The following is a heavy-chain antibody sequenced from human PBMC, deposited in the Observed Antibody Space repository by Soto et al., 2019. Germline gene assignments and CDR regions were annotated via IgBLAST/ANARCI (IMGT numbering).Heavy chain of an antibody. Sequence: SETLSLTCAVSGGSISSGGYSWSWIRQPPGKGLEWIGYIHHSGSTYYNPSLKSRVTISVDRSKNQFSLKLSSVTAADTAVYYCARGGEYYYDSSGYSPDAFDIWGQGTMVTVSS. D-gene: IGHD3-22*01. J-gene: IGHJ3*02. V-gene: IGHV4-30-2*01. CDR3: ARGGEYYYDSSGYSPDAFDI. CDR2: IHHSGST. CDR1: GGSISSGGYS.